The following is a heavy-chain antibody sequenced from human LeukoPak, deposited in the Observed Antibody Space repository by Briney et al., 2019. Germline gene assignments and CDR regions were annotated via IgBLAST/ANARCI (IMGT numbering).Heavy chain of an antibody. Sequence: ASVKVSCKASGYTFTSYGISWVRQAPGQGLEWMGWISAYNGNTNYAQKLQGRVTMTTDTSTSTAYMELRSLRSDDTAVYYCARESTWFGELPLYYFDYWGQGTLVTVSS. CDR2: ISAYNGNT. CDR3: ARESTWFGELPLYYFDY. D-gene: IGHD3-10*01. J-gene: IGHJ4*02. V-gene: IGHV1-18*01. CDR1: GYTFTSYG.